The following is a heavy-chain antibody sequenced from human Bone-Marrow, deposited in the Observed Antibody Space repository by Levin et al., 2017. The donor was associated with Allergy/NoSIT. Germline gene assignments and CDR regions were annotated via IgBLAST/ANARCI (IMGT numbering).Heavy chain of an antibody. J-gene: IGHJ3*02. Sequence: SETLSLTYTVSGGAISSGGYYWSWIRQHPGKGLEWIGYIHSSESTYYNPSLDSRVTMSIDTSKNEFSLKLRSVTAADTAVYYCARDRGDSSGWRDAFDIWGHGTMVTVSS. CDR1: GGAISSGGYY. CDR2: IHSSEST. D-gene: IGHD6-19*01. V-gene: IGHV4-31*03. CDR3: ARDRGDSSGWRDAFDI.